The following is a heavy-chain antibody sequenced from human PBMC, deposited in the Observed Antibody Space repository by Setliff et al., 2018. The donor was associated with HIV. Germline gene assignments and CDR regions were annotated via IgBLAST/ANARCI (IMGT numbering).Heavy chain of an antibody. Sequence: SVKVSCKASGGTFSSYAISWVRQAPGQGLEWMGGSIPMYGTSNYAQKFQGRVTITADKSTSTAYMELSSLRSEDTAVYYCARDAYYDSSGYYFNGGFDYWGQGTLVTVSS. CDR1: GGTFSSYA. CDR2: SIPMYGTS. J-gene: IGHJ4*02. V-gene: IGHV1-69*06. D-gene: IGHD3-22*01. CDR3: ARDAYYDSSGYYFNGGFDY.